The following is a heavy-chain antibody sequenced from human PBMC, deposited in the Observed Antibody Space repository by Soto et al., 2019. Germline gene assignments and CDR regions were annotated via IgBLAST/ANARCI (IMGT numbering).Heavy chain of an antibody. D-gene: IGHD3-22*01. Sequence: QVQLQESGPGLVKPSQTLSLTCTVSGGSISSGGYYWSWIRQHPGKGLEWIGYIYYSGSTYYNPSLKSRVTISVDTSKIQFSLKLSSVTAADTAVYYCAREKYYYDSRGYYHTPRHNHFDYWGQGTLVTVSS. J-gene: IGHJ4*02. V-gene: IGHV4-31*03. CDR3: AREKYYYDSRGYYHTPRHNHFDY. CDR2: IYYSGST. CDR1: GGSISSGGYY.